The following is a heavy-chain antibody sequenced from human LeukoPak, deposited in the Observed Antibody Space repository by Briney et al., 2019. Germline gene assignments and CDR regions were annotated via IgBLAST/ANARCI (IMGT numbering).Heavy chain of an antibody. CDR3: AKDGVVGAFDY. CDR2: ISYDGSNK. Sequence: GGSLRLFCAASGFTFSSYGMHWVRQSPGKGLEWVAVISYDGSNKYYADSVKGRFTISRDNSKNTLYLQMNSLRAEDTAVYYCAKDGVVGAFDYWGQGTLVTVSS. CDR1: GFTFSSYG. J-gene: IGHJ4*02. V-gene: IGHV3-30*18. D-gene: IGHD1-26*01.